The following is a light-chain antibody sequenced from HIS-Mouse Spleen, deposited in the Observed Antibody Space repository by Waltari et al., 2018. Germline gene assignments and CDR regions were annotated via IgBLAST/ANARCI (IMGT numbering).Light chain of an antibody. J-gene: IGLJ1*01. Sequence: SYVLTQPPSVSVAPGKTARITCGGNNIGSKSVHWYQQKPGPAPVLVVYDDSDRPLGIPGRFAGSNSGNTATLTISRVEAGDEADYYCQVWDSSSDHYVFGTGTKVTVL. CDR1: NIGSKS. CDR2: DDS. CDR3: QVWDSSSDHYV. V-gene: IGLV3-21*03.